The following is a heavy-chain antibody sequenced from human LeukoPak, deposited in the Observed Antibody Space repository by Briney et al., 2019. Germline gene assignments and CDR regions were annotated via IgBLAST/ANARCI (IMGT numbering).Heavy chain of an antibody. V-gene: IGHV5-51*01. CDR1: GYSFTSYW. D-gene: IGHD2-21*02. Sequence: GESLKISCKGSGYSFTSYWIGWVRQMPGKGLEWMGIIYPGDSDTRHSPSFQGQVTISADKSISTAYLQWSSLKASDTAMYYCALAYCGGDCQNQYFQHWGQGTLVTVSS. CDR2: IYPGDSDT. J-gene: IGHJ1*01. CDR3: ALAYCGGDCQNQYFQH.